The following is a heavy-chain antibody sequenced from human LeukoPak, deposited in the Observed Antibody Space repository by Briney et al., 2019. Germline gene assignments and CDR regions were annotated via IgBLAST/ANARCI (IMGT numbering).Heavy chain of an antibody. CDR2: IYYSGST. J-gene: IGHJ4*02. CDR3: ARQTGSGLFILP. Sequence: SETLSLTCTVSSGSINNYYWSWIRQPPGKGLEWIGYIYYSGSTNYNPSLKSRVTISVDTSKNQFSLRLTSVTAADTAVYYCARQTGSGLFILPGGQGTLVTVSS. D-gene: IGHD3/OR15-3a*01. CDR1: SGSINNYY. V-gene: IGHV4-59*08.